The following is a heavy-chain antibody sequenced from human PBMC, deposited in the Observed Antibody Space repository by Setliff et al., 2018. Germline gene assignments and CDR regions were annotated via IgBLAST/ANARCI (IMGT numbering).Heavy chain of an antibody. D-gene: IGHD2-15*01. Sequence: PSETLSLTCAVSGLSISGEYYWGWIRQSPGGGPEWIGIIYHDGRAYYSTSLKIRVNLSLDMSKTQFSLHLNSVTAADTAVYYCMRQVGGGLWYFDYWGQGILVTVSS. V-gene: IGHV4-38-2*01. CDR1: GLSISGEYY. CDR2: IYHDGRA. J-gene: IGHJ4*02. CDR3: MRQVGGGLWYFDY.